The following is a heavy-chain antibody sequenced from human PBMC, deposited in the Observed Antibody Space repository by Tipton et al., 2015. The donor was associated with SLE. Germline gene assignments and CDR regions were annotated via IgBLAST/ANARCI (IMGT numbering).Heavy chain of an antibody. CDR1: GAFISNKY. CDR2: VTDSGAT. J-gene: IGHJ6*02. D-gene: IGHD1-14*01. V-gene: IGHV4-59*08. Sequence: TLSLTCTVSGAFISNKYWSWIRQPPGKGLEWIGYVTDSGATNYSPSLKSRVTISVDTPKNQFSLKLTSVTAADTAVYYCARRNRAFSYAMDVWGQGTTVTVSS. CDR3: ARRNRAFSYAMDV.